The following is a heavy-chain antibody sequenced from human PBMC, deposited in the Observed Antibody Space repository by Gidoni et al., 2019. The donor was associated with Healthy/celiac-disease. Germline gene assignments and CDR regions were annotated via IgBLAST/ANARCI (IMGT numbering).Heavy chain of an antibody. D-gene: IGHD1-26*01. Sequence: EVQLVESGGGLLQPGGSLRLSCAASGFTFSSYSMNWVRQAPGKGLEWVSYISSSSSTIYYADSVKGRFTISRDNAKNSLYLQMNSLRAEDTAVYYCARDPGGSYHHYFDYWGQGTLVTVSS. CDR2: ISSSSSTI. CDR3: ARDPGGSYHHYFDY. CDR1: GFTFSSYS. J-gene: IGHJ4*02. V-gene: IGHV3-48*01.